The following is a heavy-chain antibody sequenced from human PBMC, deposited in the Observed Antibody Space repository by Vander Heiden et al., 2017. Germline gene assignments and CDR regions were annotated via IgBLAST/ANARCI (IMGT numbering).Heavy chain of an antibody. V-gene: IGHV1-69*01. J-gene: IGHJ4*02. CDR3: ARDDRVSALDY. CDR2: IIPIFGTA. Sequence: QLVQSGAEVKKPGSSVNVSCKASGGTFSSYAISWVRQAPGQGLEWVGGIIPIFGTANYAQEFQGRVTITADESTSTAYMELSSLRSEDTAVYYCARDDRVSALDYWGQGTLVTVSS. CDR1: GGTFSSYA.